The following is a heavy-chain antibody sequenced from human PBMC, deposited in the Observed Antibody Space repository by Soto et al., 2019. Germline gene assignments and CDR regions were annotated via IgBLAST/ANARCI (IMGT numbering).Heavy chain of an antibody. D-gene: IGHD3-9*01. CDR2: IYWDDDR. J-gene: IGHJ3*02. CDR1: EFSLSTSGVG. V-gene: IGHV2-5*02. Sequence: QITLKESGLPLVKPTQTLTLTCTFSEFSLSTSGVGVCWIRQSPGKALEWLALIYWDDDRRYRPSLKSRLTITKDTPKNQVVLTMTNMDPVDTATYYCAHFDRPGASDIWGRGTKVTVSS. CDR3: AHFDRPGASDI.